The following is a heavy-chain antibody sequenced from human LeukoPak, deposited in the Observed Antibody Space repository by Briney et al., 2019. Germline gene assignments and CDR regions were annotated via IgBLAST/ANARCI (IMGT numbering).Heavy chain of an antibody. CDR3: ARVYSSGWYWFDP. J-gene: IGHJ5*02. CDR1: GLTFSSYS. V-gene: IGHV3-48*01. CDR2: ISSSSSTI. Sequence: PGGSLRLSCAASGLTFSSYSMNWVRQAPGKGLEWVSYISSSSSTIYYADSVKGRFTISGDNAKNSLYLQMNSLRAEDTAVYYCARVYSSGWYWFDPWGQGTLVTVSS. D-gene: IGHD6-19*01.